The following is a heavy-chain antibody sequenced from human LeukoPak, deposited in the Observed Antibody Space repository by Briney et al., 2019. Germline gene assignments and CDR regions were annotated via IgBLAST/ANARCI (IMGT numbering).Heavy chain of an antibody. CDR2: IYYSGST. J-gene: IGHJ4*02. D-gene: IGHD3-22*01. V-gene: IGHV4-59*12. Sequence: SETLSLTCTVSGGSISSYYWSWIRQPPGKGLEWIGYIYYSGSTNYNPSLKSRVTISVDTSKNQFSLKLSSVTAADTAVYYCAREKYYYDSSGYLIWSQGTLVTVSS. CDR1: GGSISSYY. CDR3: AREKYYYDSSGYLI.